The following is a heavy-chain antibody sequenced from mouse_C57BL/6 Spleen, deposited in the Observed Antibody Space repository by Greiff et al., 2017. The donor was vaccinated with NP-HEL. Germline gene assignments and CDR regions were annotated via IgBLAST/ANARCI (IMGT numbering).Heavy chain of an antibody. D-gene: IGHD1-1*01. V-gene: IGHV3-6*01. CDR1: GYSITSGYY. Sequence: DVQLQESGPGLVKPSQSLSLTCSVTGYSITSGYYWNWIRQFPGNKLEWMGYISYDGSNNYNPSLKNRISITRDTSKNQFFLKLNSVTTEDTATYYCARPPITTGWYFDVWGTGTTVTVSS. CDR2: ISYDGSN. J-gene: IGHJ1*03. CDR3: ARPPITTGWYFDV.